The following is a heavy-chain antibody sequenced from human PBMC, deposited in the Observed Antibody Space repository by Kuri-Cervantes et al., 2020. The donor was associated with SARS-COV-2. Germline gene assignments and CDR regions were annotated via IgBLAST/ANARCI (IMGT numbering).Heavy chain of an antibody. CDR1: GFTFSSYD. CDR3: AKDLRLLWFGELLY. Sequence: GESLKISCAASGFTFSSYDMHWVRQATGKGLEWVSAIGTAGDTYYPGSVKGRFTISRENAKNSLYLQMNSLRAEDTAVYYCAKDLRLLWFGELLYWGQGTLVTVSS. D-gene: IGHD3-10*01. J-gene: IGHJ4*02. CDR2: IGTAGDT. V-gene: IGHV3-13*01.